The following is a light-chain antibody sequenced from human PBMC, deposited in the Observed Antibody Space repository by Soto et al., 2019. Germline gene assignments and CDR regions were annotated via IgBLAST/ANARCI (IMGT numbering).Light chain of an antibody. CDR2: EVV. CDR1: KNDVGFYDF. CDR3: KSYAGRNTYV. Sequence: QSVLTQPPSASGSPGQSVTISCTGTKNDVGFYDFVSWYQHHPGKAPRLIIYEVVQRPSGVPDRFSGSKSGNTASLTVSGLQDADEADYFCKSYAGRNTYVFGSGTQLTV. J-gene: IGLJ1*01. V-gene: IGLV2-8*01.